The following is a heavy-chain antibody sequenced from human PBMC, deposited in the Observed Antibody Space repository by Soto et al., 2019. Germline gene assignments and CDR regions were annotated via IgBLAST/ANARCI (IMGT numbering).Heavy chain of an antibody. V-gene: IGHV3-23*01. CDR1: GLTFSNYS. CDR3: AKVFSPAGGNCFDH. Sequence: LRLSCAASGLTFSNYSMDWVRQAPRKGLEWVSAISNSFSDGNTHYADSVKGRFTISRDNDKNTVFLEMNSLRAEDTAVYYCAKVFSPAGGNCFDHWGQGTLVTVSS. J-gene: IGHJ4*02. CDR2: ISNSFSDGNT.